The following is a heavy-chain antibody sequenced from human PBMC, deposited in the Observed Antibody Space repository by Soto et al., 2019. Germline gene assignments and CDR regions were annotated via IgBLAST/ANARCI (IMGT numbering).Heavy chain of an antibody. V-gene: IGHV4-59*08. D-gene: IGHD3-10*01. CDR1: GGSITNYY. Sequence: QVQLQESGPGLVKPSETLSLTCTVSGGSITNYYCSWFRQPPGKGLEWIGYINYDGYSAYNLSLKRRVTLSMDASKTQFSLMLESVTATDTAVYYCAGHGFGPLHGLVDVWGRGTTVIVSS. CDR3: AGHGFGPLHGLVDV. J-gene: IGHJ6*02. CDR2: INYDGYS.